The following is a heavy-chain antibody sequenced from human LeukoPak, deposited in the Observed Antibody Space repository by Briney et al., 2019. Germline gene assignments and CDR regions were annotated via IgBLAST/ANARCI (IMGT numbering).Heavy chain of an antibody. J-gene: IGHJ4*02. V-gene: IGHV3-53*01. D-gene: IGHD5-24*01. CDR1: GFTVSNNY. CDR3: ARAGWLAGGFDF. Sequence: GGSLRLSCAASGFTVSNNYMSWVRQAPGKGLEWVSVIYSGGTTYYADSVKGRSTISRDNSKNTLYLQMNSLRAEDTAVYYCARAGWLAGGFDFWGQGTLVAVSS. CDR2: IYSGGTT.